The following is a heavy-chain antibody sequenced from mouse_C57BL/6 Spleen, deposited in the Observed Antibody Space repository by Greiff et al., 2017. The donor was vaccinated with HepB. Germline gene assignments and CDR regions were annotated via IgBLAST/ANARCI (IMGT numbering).Heavy chain of an antibody. J-gene: IGHJ3*01. CDR3: ARGGYYAFAY. V-gene: IGHV5-17*01. CDR1: GFTFSDYG. Sequence: EVMLVESGGGLVKPGGSLKLSCAASGFTFSDYGMHWVRQAPEKGLEWVAYISSGSSTIYYADTVKGRFTISRDNAKNTLFLQMTSLRSEDTAMYYCARGGYYAFAYWGQGTLVTVSA. D-gene: IGHD2-3*01. CDR2: ISSGSSTI.